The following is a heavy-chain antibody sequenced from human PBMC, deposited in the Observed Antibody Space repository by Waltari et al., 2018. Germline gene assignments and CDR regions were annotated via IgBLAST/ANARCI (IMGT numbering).Heavy chain of an antibody. V-gene: IGHV3-74*01. J-gene: IGHJ4*02. Sequence: EVQLVESGGGLVQPGGSLTLSCPVSGFTFSSYWMHWCRQTPGDGMVWLSRTNTDGSFTNYADSVEGRFTMSRDNAKDTVYLQMNSLRAEDTAIYYCVRGSLNPGFDYWGQGTLVTVSS. CDR2: TNTDGSFT. CDR3: VRGSLNPGFDY. CDR1: GFTFSSYW.